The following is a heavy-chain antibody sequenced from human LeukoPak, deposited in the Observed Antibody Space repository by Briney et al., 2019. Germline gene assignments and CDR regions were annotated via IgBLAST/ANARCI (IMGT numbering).Heavy chain of an antibody. CDR3: ASHCSSTSYYGVDY. CDR2: IYTSGST. Sequence: SQTLSLTCTVSGGSISSGSYYWSWIRQPAGKGLEWIGRIYTSGSTNYNPSLKSRVTISVDTSKNQFSLKLSSVTAADTAVYYCASHCSSTSYYGVDYWGQGTLVTVSS. V-gene: IGHV4-61*02. CDR1: GGSISSGSYY. J-gene: IGHJ4*02. D-gene: IGHD2-2*01.